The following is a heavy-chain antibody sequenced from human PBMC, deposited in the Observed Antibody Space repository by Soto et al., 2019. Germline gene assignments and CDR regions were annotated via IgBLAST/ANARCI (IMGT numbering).Heavy chain of an antibody. D-gene: IGHD6-13*01. CDR1: GYTFTSYS. J-gene: IGHJ3*02. V-gene: IGHV1-46*01. CDR2: INPSGGR. Sequence: QVQLVQSGAELKKPGASVKVSCKASGYTFTSYSIHWVRQAPGQGLEWMGKINPSGGRNYAQKFQGRGTMTRDTSTSTVYMELSSMRSEDTAVYYCARELYSSTWSTGGAFDIWGQGTVVTVSS. CDR3: ARELYSSTWSTGGAFDI.